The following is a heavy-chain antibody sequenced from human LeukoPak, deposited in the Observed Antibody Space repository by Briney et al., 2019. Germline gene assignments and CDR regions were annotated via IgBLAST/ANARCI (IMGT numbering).Heavy chain of an antibody. V-gene: IGHV4-38-2*01. Sequence: PSETLSLTCAVSGYSISSGYYWGWIRQPPGKGLEWIGSIYHSGSTYYNPSLKSRVTISVDTSKNQFSLKLSSVTAADTAVYYCASYYDSSGFDIWGQGTMVTVSS. CDR3: ASYYDSSGFDI. CDR2: IYHSGST. CDR1: GYSISSGYY. J-gene: IGHJ3*02. D-gene: IGHD3-22*01.